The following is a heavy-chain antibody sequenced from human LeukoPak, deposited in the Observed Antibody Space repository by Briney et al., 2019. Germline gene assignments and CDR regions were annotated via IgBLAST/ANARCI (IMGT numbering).Heavy chain of an antibody. CDR2: INPSGGST. D-gene: IGHD6-13*01. J-gene: IGHJ4*02. CDR3: ARDGGIAAAGTGY. V-gene: IGHV1-46*01. Sequence: GASVKVSCKASGYTFTSYYMHWVRQAPGQGLEWMGIINPSGGSTSYAQKFQGRVTMTRDTSISTAYMELSRLRSDDTAVYYCARDGGIAAAGTGYWGQGTLVTVSS. CDR1: GYTFTSYY.